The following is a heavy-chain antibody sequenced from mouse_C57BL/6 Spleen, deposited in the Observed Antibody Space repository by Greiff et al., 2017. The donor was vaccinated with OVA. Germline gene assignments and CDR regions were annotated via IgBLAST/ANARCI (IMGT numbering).Heavy chain of an antibody. J-gene: IGHJ2*01. CDR3: AREKAAQAKLDY. CDR2: IYPGDGDT. V-gene: IGHV1-82*01. CDR1: GYAFSSSW. D-gene: IGHD3-2*02. Sequence: QVQLQQSGPELVKPGASVKISCKASGYAFSSSWMNWVKQRPGKGLEWIGRIYPGDGDTNYNGKFKGKATLTADKSSSTAYMQLSSLTSEDSAVYFCAREKAAQAKLDYWGQGTTLTVSS.